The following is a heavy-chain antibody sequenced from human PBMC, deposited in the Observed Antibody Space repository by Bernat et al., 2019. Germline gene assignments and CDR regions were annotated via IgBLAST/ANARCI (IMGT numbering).Heavy chain of an antibody. CDR3: ARIRRVRSLHYFDY. CDR1: GFTFSSYE. D-gene: IGHD1-14*01. Sequence: EVQLVESGGGLVQPGGSLRLSCAASGFTFSSYEMNWVRQAPGKGLEWVSYISSSGSTIYYADYVKGRFTISRDNAKNSLYLQMNSLRAEDTAVYYWARIRRVRSLHYFDYWGQGTLVTVSS. J-gene: IGHJ4*02. V-gene: IGHV3-48*03. CDR2: ISSSGSTI.